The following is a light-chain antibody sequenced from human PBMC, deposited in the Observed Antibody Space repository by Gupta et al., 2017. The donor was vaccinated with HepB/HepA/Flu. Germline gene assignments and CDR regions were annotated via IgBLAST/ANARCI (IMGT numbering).Light chain of an antibody. CDR3: HEYGRLPRT. V-gene: IGKV3-20*01. CDR1: QSVNNNF. J-gene: IGKJ4*01. CDR2: AAS. Sequence: EIVLTQSPGTLSLSPGERATLSCRASQSVNNNFFTWYQQKPGQAPRLLIFAASIRATGIPDRFGGSGSGTXFSLTIXRLEPEDFAVYYCHEYGRLPRTFGXGTKVEIK.